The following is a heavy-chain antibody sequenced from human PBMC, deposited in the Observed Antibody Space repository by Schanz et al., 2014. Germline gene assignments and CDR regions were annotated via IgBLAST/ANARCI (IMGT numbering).Heavy chain of an antibody. Sequence: FTVTGNYMSCVLQAPGKGLEWVSVIYSGRSTYYTDSVKGRFIISRDNSKHTEYLQWNSLRVAKTAVQYCMIQIFIRSASEY. CDR2: IYSGRST. CDR3: MIQIFIRSASEY. D-gene: IGHD3-3*01. V-gene: IGHV3-66*02. J-gene: IGHJ1*01. CDR1: FTVTGNY.